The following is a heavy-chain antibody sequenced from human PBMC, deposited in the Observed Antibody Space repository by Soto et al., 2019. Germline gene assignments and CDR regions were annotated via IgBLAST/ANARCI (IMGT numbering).Heavy chain of an antibody. CDR1: GFTFSSSA. CDR3: ERAVPSDSINMIVVAPTELDG. J-gene: IGHJ4*02. Sequence: QVQLVESGGGVVQPGRSLRLSCAASGFTFSSSAMHWVRQAPGKGLEWVAVISYDGSNKYYADSVKGRFTISRDNSKNTLSLQRNRLRAEDTAVYYCERAVPSDSINMIVVAPTELDGWGQGTLVTV. D-gene: IGHD3-22*01. CDR2: ISYDGSNK. V-gene: IGHV3-30-3*01.